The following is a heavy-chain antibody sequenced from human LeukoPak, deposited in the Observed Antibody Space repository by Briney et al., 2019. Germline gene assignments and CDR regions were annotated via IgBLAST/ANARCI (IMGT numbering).Heavy chain of an antibody. CDR2: MNPNSGNT. Sequence: ASVKVSCKASGYIFTSYDINWVRQATGQGLEWMGWMNPNSGNTGYAQKFQGRVTITRDTSITTAYMELSSLRSEDTAVYYCARRRDGYNSDSFGPWGQGTLVTVSS. J-gene: IGHJ5*02. CDR3: ARRRDGYNSDSFGP. CDR1: GYIFTSYD. D-gene: IGHD5-24*01. V-gene: IGHV1-8*01.